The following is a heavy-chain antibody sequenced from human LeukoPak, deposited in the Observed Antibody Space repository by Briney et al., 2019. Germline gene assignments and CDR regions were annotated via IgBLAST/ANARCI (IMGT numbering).Heavy chain of an antibody. CDR1: GFTFSSYA. CDR3: AKSGDVYCSGGSCYYYYYYMDV. Sequence: PGGSLRLSCAASGFTFSSYAMHWVRQAPGKGLEWVAVISYDGSNKYYADSVKGRFTISRDNSKNTLYLQMNSLRAEDTAVYYCAKSGDVYCSGGSCYYYYYYMDVWGKGTTVTISS. D-gene: IGHD2-15*01. J-gene: IGHJ6*03. V-gene: IGHV3-30*04. CDR2: ISYDGSNK.